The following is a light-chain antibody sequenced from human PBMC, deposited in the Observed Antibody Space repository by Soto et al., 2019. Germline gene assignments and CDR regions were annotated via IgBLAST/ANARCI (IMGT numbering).Light chain of an antibody. J-gene: IGLJ1*01. CDR3: QSYDSSLSGYV. CDR1: SSNIGAGYE. Sequence: QSVLTQPPSVSEAPGQRVTISCTGSSSNIGAGYEAHWYQQVPGPAPKLLIYENNNRPPGVPDRFSGSKSGTSASLAITGLQAEDEAEYYCQSYDSSLSGYVFGTGTKVTVL. V-gene: IGLV1-40*01. CDR2: ENN.